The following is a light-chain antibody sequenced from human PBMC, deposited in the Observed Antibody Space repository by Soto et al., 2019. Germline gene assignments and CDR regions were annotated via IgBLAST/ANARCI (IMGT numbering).Light chain of an antibody. CDR2: DAS. J-gene: IGKJ4*01. CDR1: QDISNY. Sequence: DIQMTQSPSSLSASVGDRVTITCHASQDISNYLNWYQQKPGKAPNILIYDASTLKTGVPSTFIVTGSGTYFTFTISSLQPEDIATYYCQHYENLPHTFGGGTNVEI. CDR3: QHYENLPHT. V-gene: IGKV1-33*01.